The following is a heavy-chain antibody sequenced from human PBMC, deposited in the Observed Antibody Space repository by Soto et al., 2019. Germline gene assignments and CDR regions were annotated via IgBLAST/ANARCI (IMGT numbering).Heavy chain of an antibody. D-gene: IGHD2-2*01. V-gene: IGHV1-24*01. Sequence: VASVKVSCKVSGYTLTELSMHWLLQAPGKGLEWMGGFDPEDGETIYAQKFQGRVTITADTSTSTAYMELSSLRSEDTAVYYCATGPAGYCFTTSCYSYCQHWAQGTLVTVSS. CDR3: ATGPAGYCFTTSCYSYCQH. CDR1: GYTLTELS. J-gene: IGHJ1*01. CDR2: FDPEDGET.